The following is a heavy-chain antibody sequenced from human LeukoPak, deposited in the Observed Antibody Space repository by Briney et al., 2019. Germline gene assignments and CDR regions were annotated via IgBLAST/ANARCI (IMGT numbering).Heavy chain of an antibody. V-gene: IGHV3-23*01. CDR2: IRDSGGRT. CDR3: AKRGVVIRVILVGFHKEAYYFDS. J-gene: IGHJ4*02. CDR1: GITLSNYG. D-gene: IGHD3-22*01. Sequence: GGSLRLSCAVSGITLSNYGMNWVRQAPGPGLECVAGIRDSGGRTNYADSVKGRFTISRDNPKNTLYLQMNSLRAEDTAVYFCAKRGVVIRVILVGFHKEAYYFDSWGQGALATVSS.